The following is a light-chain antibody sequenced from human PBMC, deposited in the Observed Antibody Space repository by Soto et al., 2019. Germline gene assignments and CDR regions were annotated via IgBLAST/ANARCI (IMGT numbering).Light chain of an antibody. CDR1: QSVSNNY. CDR2: GAS. V-gene: IGKV3-20*01. J-gene: IGKJ2*01. CDR3: QQYGSSPDT. Sequence: EIVLTKSPVTLSLSPGERATLSCRASQSVSNNYLAWYQQKPGQAPRLLIYGASHRATGIPDRFSGSGSGTDFTLTISRLEPEDFAVYYCQQYGSSPDTFGQGTNLEIK.